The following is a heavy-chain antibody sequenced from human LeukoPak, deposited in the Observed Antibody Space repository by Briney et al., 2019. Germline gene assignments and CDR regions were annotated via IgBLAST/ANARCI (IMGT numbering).Heavy chain of an antibody. CDR3: ARHGSNYVDYMDV. Sequence: GESQKISCKGSGYSVTSYWIGWVRQMPGKGLEWMWIIYPGESDTRDSPSFRGQVTISSDKSISTAYLQWSSLKASDTAMYYCARHGSNYVDYMDVWGEGTTVTVSS. CDR2: IYPGESDT. V-gene: IGHV5-51*01. CDR1: GYSVTSYW. J-gene: IGHJ6*03. D-gene: IGHD4-11*01.